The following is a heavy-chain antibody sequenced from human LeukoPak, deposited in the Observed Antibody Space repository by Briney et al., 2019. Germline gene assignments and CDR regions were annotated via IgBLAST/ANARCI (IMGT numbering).Heavy chain of an antibody. CDR1: GLTLSNYW. CDR2: MSTHDSED. J-gene: IGHJ4*02. V-gene: IGHV3-7*02. Sequence: GGSLRLSCAVSGLTLSNYWLNWVRQAPGPGLEWVANMSTHDSEDRYVDSAKGGFTITRDNAKNSLYVQVTSLRAEDTAVYYCARWGTYQSYWGQGTLVTVSS. CDR3: ARWGTYQSY. D-gene: IGHD3-16*02.